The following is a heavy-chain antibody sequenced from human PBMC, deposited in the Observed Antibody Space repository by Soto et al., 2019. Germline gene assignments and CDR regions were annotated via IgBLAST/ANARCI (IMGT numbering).Heavy chain of an antibody. J-gene: IGHJ4*02. CDR3: AKSGTAMLYFDY. Sequence: GGSLRLSCAASGFTFSSYGMHWVRQAPGKGLEWVAVISYDGSNKYYADSVKGRFTISRDNSKNTLYLQMNSLRAEDTAVYYCAKSGTAMLYFDYWGQGTLVTVSS. V-gene: IGHV3-30*18. D-gene: IGHD5-18*01. CDR2: ISYDGSNK. CDR1: GFTFSSYG.